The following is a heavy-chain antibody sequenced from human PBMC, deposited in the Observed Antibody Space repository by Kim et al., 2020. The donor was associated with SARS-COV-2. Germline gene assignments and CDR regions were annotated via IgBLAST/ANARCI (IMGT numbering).Heavy chain of an antibody. CDR2: T. CDR3: ARHLRNWYFDL. J-gene: IGHJ2*01. V-gene: IGHV4-39*01. Sequence: TSDNPSHKGRVTISVDTSKNQCSLRLSSVTAADTAVYYCARHLRNWYFDLWGRGTLVTVSS.